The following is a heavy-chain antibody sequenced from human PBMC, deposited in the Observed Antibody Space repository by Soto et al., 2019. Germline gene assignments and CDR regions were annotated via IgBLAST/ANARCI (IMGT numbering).Heavy chain of an antibody. CDR3: ARDPGFRSDY. V-gene: IGHV1-3*01. Sequence: ASVKVSCTASGYTFTSYAMHWVRQAPGQRLEWMGWINAGNGNTNYAQKLQGRVTMATDTSTSTAYMELRSLRSDDTAVYYCARDPGFRSDYWGQGTLVTVSS. D-gene: IGHD3-9*01. J-gene: IGHJ4*02. CDR2: INAGNGNT. CDR1: GYTFTSYA.